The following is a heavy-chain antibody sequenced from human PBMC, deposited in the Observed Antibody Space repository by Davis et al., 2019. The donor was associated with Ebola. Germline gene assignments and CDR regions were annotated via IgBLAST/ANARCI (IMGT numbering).Heavy chain of an antibody. CDR3: MSRGLISATDEAFDV. J-gene: IGHJ3*01. CDR2: IKSKTDGGTT. CDR1: GFTFSSYA. D-gene: IGHD1-7*01. Sequence: LSLTCAASGFTFSSYAMSWVRQAPGKGLEWVGRIKSKTDGGTTDYAAPVKGRFTISRDDSKNTLYLQMNSLKTEDTAMYYCMSRGLISATDEAFDVWGQGTVVTVSS. V-gene: IGHV3-15*05.